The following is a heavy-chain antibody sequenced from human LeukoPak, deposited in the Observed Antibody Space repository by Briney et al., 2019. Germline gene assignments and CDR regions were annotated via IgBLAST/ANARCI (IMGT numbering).Heavy chain of an antibody. CDR1: GDSINNNNYY. J-gene: IGHJ4*02. V-gene: IGHV4-61*05. CDR2: IYYSGST. Sequence: PSETLSLTCTVSGDSINNNNYYWGWIRQPPGKGLEWIGYIYYSGSTNYNPSLKSRVTISVDTSKNQFSLKLSSVTAADTAVYYCASYGDSRRSFDYWGQGTLVTVSS. CDR3: ASYGDSRRSFDY. D-gene: IGHD4-17*01.